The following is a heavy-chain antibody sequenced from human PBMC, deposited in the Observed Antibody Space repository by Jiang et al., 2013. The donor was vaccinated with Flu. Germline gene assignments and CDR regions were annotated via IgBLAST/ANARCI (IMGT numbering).Heavy chain of an antibody. CDR1: GDSVSSNSAA. J-gene: IGHJ6*02. Sequence: QTLSLTCAISGDSVSSNSAAWDWIRQSPSRGLEWLGRTYYRSKWYNDYAVSVKSRITINPDTSKNQFSLQLNSVTPEDTAVYYCARDRSSSSFNYYYGMDVWGQGTTVTVSS. CDR3: ARDRSSSSFNYYYGMDV. V-gene: IGHV6-1*01. CDR2: TYYRSKWYN. D-gene: IGHD6-6*01.